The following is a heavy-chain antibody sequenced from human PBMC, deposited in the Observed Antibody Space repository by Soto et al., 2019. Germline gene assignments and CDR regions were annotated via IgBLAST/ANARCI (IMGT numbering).Heavy chain of an antibody. V-gene: IGHV4-38-2*01. J-gene: IGHJ4*02. CDR2: IYHTGTT. CDR3: ARTDNVGYYPR. CDR1: GDSIISIYH. Sequence: XETLSLTCALSGDSIISIYHWAWIRQSPGRGLEWIASIYHTGTTYYTPSLESRVTISVDTSKNQFSLRLSSVTAADSAVYFYARTDNVGYYPRCGQGNLVTVSS. D-gene: IGHD3-3*01.